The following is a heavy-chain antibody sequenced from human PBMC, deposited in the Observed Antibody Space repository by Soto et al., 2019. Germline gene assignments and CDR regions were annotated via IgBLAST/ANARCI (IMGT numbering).Heavy chain of an antibody. J-gene: IGHJ4*02. CDR3: AKARAQYYDFWSGYPVDY. Sequence: HPGGSLRLSCAASGFTFSSYAMSWVRQAPGKGLEWVSAISGSGGSTYYADSVKGRFTISRDNSKNTLYLQMNSLGAEDTAVYYCAKARAQYYDFWSGYPVDYWGQGTLVTVSS. V-gene: IGHV3-23*01. CDR1: GFTFSSYA. CDR2: ISGSGGST. D-gene: IGHD3-3*01.